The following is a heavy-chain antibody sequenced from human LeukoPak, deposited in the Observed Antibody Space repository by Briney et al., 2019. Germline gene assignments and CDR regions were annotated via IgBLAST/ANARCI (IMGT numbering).Heavy chain of an antibody. CDR3: AGDPAAGRLRD. J-gene: IGHJ4*02. CDR2: INDVGTT. V-gene: IGHV3-53*01. Sequence: PGGSLRLSCAASGFTVSTTFMSWVRQTPGKGLEWVSFINDVGTTYYIDSVQGRFTISRDSSQNTLYLQMNSLRVEDTALYYCAGDPAAGRLRDWGQGTLVTVSS. CDR1: GFTVSTTF. D-gene: IGHD1-14*01.